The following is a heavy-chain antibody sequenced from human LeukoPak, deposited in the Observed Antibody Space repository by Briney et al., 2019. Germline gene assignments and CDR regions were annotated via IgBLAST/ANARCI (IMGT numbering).Heavy chain of an antibody. CDR3: ARDEKGSSSWFTYYYYMDV. CDR1: GGTFSSYA. D-gene: IGHD6-13*01. Sequence: VSSVKLSCKASGGTFSSYAISWVRQAPGQGLEWMGRIIPIFGTANYAKKFTGRVTITKDESTSTAYMELSSLRSEDTAVYYGARDEKGSSSWFTYYYYMDVWGKGTTVTVSS. V-gene: IGHV1-69*05. J-gene: IGHJ6*03. CDR2: IIPIFGTA.